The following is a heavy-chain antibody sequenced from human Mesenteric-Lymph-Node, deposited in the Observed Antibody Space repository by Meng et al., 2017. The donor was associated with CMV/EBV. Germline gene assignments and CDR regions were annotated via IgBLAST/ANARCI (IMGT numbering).Heavy chain of an antibody. D-gene: IGHD3-3*01. CDR1: GFLLSTSEGA. CDR3: AHSKFSERYDFLSGSSPALYTFEY. J-gene: IGHJ4*02. Sequence: SGSTLVKPTQTLTLTCTFSGFLLSTSEGAVGWIRQPPGKALEWLALIFWNDDKTYRSSLKSRITINRDASKNQVVLTMTNMDPVDTATYYCAHSKFSERYDFLSGSSPALYTFEYWGQGALVTVSS. CDR2: IFWNDDK. V-gene: IGHV2-5*01.